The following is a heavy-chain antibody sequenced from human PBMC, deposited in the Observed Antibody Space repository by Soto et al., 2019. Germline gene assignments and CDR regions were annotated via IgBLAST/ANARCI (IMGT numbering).Heavy chain of an antibody. V-gene: IGHV4-30-4*01. CDR3: ARGNVLLWFGDPYYFDY. J-gene: IGHJ4*02. CDR2: IYYSGST. D-gene: IGHD3-10*01. CDR1: VGSISSGDYY. Sequence: PSETLSLTCTVSVGSISSGDYYWSWIRQPPGKGLEWIGYIYYSGSTYYNPSLKSRVTISVDTSKNQFSLKLSSVTAADTAVYYCARGNVLLWFGDPYYFDYWGQGTLVTVSS.